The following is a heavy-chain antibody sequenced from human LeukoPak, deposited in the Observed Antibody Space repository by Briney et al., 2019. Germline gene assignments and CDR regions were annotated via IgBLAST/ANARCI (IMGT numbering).Heavy chain of an antibody. J-gene: IGHJ3*02. Sequence: SVKVSCKASGGTFSSYAISWVRQAPGQGLEWMGGIIPIFGTANYAQKFQGRVTITADESTSTAYMELSSLRSEDTAVYYCARELRITTDAFDIWGQGTMVTVSS. CDR3: ARELRITTDAFDI. V-gene: IGHV1-69*13. D-gene: IGHD1-14*01. CDR2: IIPIFGTA. CDR1: GGTFSSYA.